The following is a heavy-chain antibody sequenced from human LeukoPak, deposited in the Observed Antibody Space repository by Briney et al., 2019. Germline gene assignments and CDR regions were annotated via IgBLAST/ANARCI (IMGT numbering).Heavy chain of an antibody. D-gene: IGHD3-3*01. V-gene: IGHV3-20*04. J-gene: IGHJ4*02. Sequence: GGSLRLSCAASGFTFDDYGMSWVRQAPGKGLEWVSGIKWNGGSTGYVDSVKGRFTISRDNAKNFLYLQMSSLRAEDTALYYCARGFYCFDYWGQGTLVTVSS. CDR1: GFTFDDYG. CDR3: ARGFYCFDY. CDR2: IKWNGGST.